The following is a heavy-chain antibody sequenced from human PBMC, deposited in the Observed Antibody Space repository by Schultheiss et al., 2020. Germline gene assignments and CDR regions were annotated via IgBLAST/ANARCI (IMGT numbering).Heavy chain of an antibody. CDR3: ARERPLRVVIAENWFDP. CDR2: INSDGTST. CDR1: GFTFSSYS. V-gene: IGHV3-74*01. D-gene: IGHD2-21*01. Sequence: GESMKISCAASGFTFSSYSMNWVRQAPGKGLEWVSRINSDGTSTSYADSVKGRFTISRDNAKNTLYLQMNSLRAEDTAVYYCARERPLRVVIAENWFDPWGPGTLVTVAS. J-gene: IGHJ5*02.